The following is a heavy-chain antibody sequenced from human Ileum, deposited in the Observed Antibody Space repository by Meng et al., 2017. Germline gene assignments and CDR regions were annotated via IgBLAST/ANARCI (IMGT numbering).Heavy chain of an antibody. Sequence: GESLKISCVASGFTFSSYEFNWVRQAPGKGLEWISYIDSGGGNTYYADSVRGRFTVSRDNAKSSVYLQINNLRAEDTALYYCTRETANCGGDCFDYWGQGTLVTVSS. CDR2: IDSGGGNT. CDR1: GFTFSSYE. D-gene: IGHD2-21*01. CDR3: TRETANCGGDCFDY. V-gene: IGHV3-48*03. J-gene: IGHJ4*02.